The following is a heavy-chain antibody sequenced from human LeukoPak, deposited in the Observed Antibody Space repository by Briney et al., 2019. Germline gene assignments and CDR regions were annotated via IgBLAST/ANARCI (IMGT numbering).Heavy chain of an antibody. Sequence: GGSLRLSCAASGFTFSGYPMHWVRQAPGKGLDWVAIISDDGGRKFYADSVKGRFTISGDNSKNTLYLQMNSLRAEDTAVYYCARGIYSNGNMNDYWAQGTLVTVSS. V-gene: IGHV3-30*04. J-gene: IGHJ4*02. CDR2: ISDDGGRK. D-gene: IGHD4-11*01. CDR1: GFTFSGYP. CDR3: ARGIYSNGNMNDY.